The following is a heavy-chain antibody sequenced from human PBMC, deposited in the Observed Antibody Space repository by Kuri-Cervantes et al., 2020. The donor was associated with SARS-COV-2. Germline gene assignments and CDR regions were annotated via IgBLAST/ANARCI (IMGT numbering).Heavy chain of an antibody. CDR3: ATSYCGGDCYLYYYYGMDV. D-gene: IGHD2-21*02. J-gene: IGHJ6*02. CDR1: GGSFSGYY. V-gene: IGHV4-34*01. Sequence: SETLSLTCAVYGGSFSGYYWSWIRQPPGKGLEWIGEINHSGSTNYNPSLKSRVTISVDTSKNQFSLKLRSVTAADTAVYYCATSYCGGDCYLYYYYGMDVWGQGTTVTVSS. CDR2: INHSGST.